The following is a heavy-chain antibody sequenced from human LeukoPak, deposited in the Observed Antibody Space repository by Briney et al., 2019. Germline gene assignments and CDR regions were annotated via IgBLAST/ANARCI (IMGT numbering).Heavy chain of an antibody. J-gene: IGHJ4*02. Sequence: AGGSLRLSCAASGFTFSSYWMHWVRQAPGKGPVWVSHISTDGSTTSYADSVRGRFTISRDNSKNTVYLQMNSLRAEDTAVYYCASAYRSGLYGLDYWGQGTLVTVAS. V-gene: IGHV3-74*01. CDR1: GFTFSSYW. D-gene: IGHD6-19*01. CDR3: ASAYRSGLYGLDY. CDR2: ISTDGSTT.